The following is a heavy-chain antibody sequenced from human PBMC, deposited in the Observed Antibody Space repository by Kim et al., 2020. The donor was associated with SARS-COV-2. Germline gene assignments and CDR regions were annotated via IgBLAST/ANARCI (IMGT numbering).Heavy chain of an antibody. CDR3: APEVPLSYHFDY. D-gene: IGHD1-26*01. V-gene: IGHV1-46*01. Sequence: ASVKVSCKASGYTFTSYYMHWVRQAPGQGLEWMGLINPSGAGTTYAQKFQGRVTMTRDTSTSTVYMELSSLRSDDTAVYYCAPEVPLSYHFDYWGQGTLVTVSS. J-gene: IGHJ4*02. CDR1: GYTFTSYY. CDR2: INPSGAGT.